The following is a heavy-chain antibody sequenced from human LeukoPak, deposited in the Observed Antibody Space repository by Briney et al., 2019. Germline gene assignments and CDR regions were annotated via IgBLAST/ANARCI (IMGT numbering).Heavy chain of an antibody. V-gene: IGHV3-48*02. Sequence: GGSLRLSCAASGFTFSSYSMNWVRQAPGKGLEWVSYISSSSTIYYADSVKGRFTISRDNAKNSLYLQMNSLRDEDTAVYYCASRIDLDYWGQGTLVTVSS. CDR2: ISSSSTI. J-gene: IGHJ4*02. D-gene: IGHD1-14*01. CDR1: GFTFSSYS. CDR3: ASRIDLDY.